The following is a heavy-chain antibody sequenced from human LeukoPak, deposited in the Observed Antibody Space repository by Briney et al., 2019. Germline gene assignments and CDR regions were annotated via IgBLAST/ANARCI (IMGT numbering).Heavy chain of an antibody. CDR1: GGSISSYY. CDR3: ARERWDYYYYYGMDV. V-gene: IGHV4-59*01. J-gene: IGHJ6*02. Sequence: SKTLSLTCSVSGGSISSYYWSWIRQPPGKGLEWIGYIYYSGSTNYNPSLKSRVTISVDTTKNQFSLKLSSVTAADTAVYYCARERWDYYYYYGMDVWGQGTTVTVSS. D-gene: IGHD6-13*01. CDR2: IYYSGST.